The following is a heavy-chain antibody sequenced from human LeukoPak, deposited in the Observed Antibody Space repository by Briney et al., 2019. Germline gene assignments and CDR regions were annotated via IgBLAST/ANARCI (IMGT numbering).Heavy chain of an antibody. J-gene: IGHJ4*02. Sequence: GGSLRLSCSASGFTFKTYAMHWVRRAPGKGLEYVSTISSNGGTTYYADSVKGRFTISRDNSENTVYVQMSSLRADDTAVYYCAKARGSFYPFDYWGQGTLVTVSS. CDR1: GFTFKTYA. CDR3: AKARGSFYPFDY. CDR2: ISSNGGTT. V-gene: IGHV3-64*05. D-gene: IGHD1-26*01.